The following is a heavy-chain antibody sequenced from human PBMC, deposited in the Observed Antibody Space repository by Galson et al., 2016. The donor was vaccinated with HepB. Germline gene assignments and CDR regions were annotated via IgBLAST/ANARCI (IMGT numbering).Heavy chain of an antibody. J-gene: IGHJ4*02. D-gene: IGHD1-26*01. V-gene: IGHV1-46*01. CDR1: GYTFTTYY. Sequence: SVKVSCKASGYTFTTYYLHWVRRAPGQGLEWMGVIYPSGGSTTSAQKFQGRVTMTRDTSTSTVYMELNSLRSEDTAVYYCAREYRGGWFDYWGQGTLVTVSS. CDR3: AREYRGGWFDY. CDR2: IYPSGGST.